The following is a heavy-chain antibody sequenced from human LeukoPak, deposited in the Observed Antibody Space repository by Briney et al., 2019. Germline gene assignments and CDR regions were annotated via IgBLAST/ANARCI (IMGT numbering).Heavy chain of an antibody. CDR2: IKQDGSEK. CDR3: ARGGKYGSGRFEY. J-gene: IGHJ4*02. Sequence: GGSLRLSCAASEFSVGSNYMTWVRQAPGKGLEWVASIKQDGSEKYYVDSVKGRFTISRDNAKNSLYLQMNSLRAEDTAVYYCARGGKYGSGRFEYWGQGTLVTVSS. D-gene: IGHD3-10*01. V-gene: IGHV3-7*01. CDR1: EFSVGSNY.